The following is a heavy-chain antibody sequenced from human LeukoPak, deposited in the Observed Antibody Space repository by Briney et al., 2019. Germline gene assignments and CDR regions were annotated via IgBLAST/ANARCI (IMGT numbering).Heavy chain of an antibody. V-gene: IGHV3-11*01. CDR2: ISSSGVTI. D-gene: IGHD3-10*01. CDR3: ARNYYYGSGNCFDP. Sequence: PGGSLRLSCAASGFTFNDYYMNWIRQAPGKGLEWVSYISSSGVTIYYADSVKGRFTISRDNAKNSLYLQMNSLRAEDTAVYYCARNYYYGSGNCFDPWGQGTLVTVSS. CDR1: GFTFNDYY. J-gene: IGHJ5*02.